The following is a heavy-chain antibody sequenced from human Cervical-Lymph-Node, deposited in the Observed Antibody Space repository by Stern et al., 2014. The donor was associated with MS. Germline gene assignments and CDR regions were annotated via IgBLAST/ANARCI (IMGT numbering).Heavy chain of an antibody. D-gene: IGHD1-26*01. V-gene: IGHV3-30-3*01. CDR1: VFTFSTYA. CDR2: ISYDGSNK. J-gene: IGHJ5*02. CDR3: ARAWDSGSYYGNWFDP. Sequence: VHLVESGGGVVQPGRSLRLSCAASVFTFSTYAMHWVRQAPGKGLEWVALISYDGSNKYYADSVKGRFTISRDNSKNTLYLQMNSLKAEDTAVYYCARAWDSGSYYGNWFDPWGQGTLVTVSS.